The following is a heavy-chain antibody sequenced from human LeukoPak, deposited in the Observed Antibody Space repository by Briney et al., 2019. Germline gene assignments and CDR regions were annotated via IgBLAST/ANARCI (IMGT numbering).Heavy chain of an antibody. Sequence: SVKVSCKASGGTFSSYAISWVGQAPGQGLEWMGRIIPIFGIANYAQKFQGRVTITADKSTSTAYMELSSLRSEDTAVYYCARDGGSGYFDYWGQGTLVTVSS. D-gene: IGHD3-10*01. CDR2: IIPIFGIA. V-gene: IGHV1-69*04. CDR3: ARDGGSGYFDY. J-gene: IGHJ4*02. CDR1: GGTFSSYA.